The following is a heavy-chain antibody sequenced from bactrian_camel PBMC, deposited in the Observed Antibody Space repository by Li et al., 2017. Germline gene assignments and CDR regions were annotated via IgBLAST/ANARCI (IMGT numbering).Heavy chain of an antibody. J-gene: IGHJ4*01. CDR2: IYRSNNISDTL. CDR1: GDTCNS. V-gene: IGHV3S31*01. Sequence: DVQLVESGGGSVQAGGSLRLSCAASGDTCNSIGWFRQAPGKAREGVAGIYRSNNISDTLYYTDLAKGRFTISRDNAKRTLYLQMNNLKPEDTAIYYCAAAQWGRHCWEFPASGFPYWGQGTQVTVS. D-gene: IGHD1*01. CDR3: AAAQWGRHCWEFPASGFPY.